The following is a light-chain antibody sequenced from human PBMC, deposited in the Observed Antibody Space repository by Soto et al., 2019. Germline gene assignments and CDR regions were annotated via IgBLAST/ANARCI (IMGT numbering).Light chain of an antibody. Sequence: DIQMTQSPSSLSASVGDRVTITCRASQSISSYLNWYQQKPGKAPKLLIYAASSLQSGVPSRFSGSGSGTDFTLTISSLQPEDFATYYCQQSYSTFWTFGQGTKVDI. CDR2: AAS. V-gene: IGKV1-39*01. CDR1: QSISSY. J-gene: IGKJ1*01. CDR3: QQSYSTFWT.